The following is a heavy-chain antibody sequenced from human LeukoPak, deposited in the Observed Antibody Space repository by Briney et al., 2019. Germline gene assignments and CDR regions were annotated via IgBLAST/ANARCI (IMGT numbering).Heavy chain of an antibody. J-gene: IGHJ4*02. Sequence: SGTLFLTCAVSGGSISSTNWRSWVRQPPGKGLEWIGEINHSGSTNYNPSLKSRVTISVKTSKNQFSLKLSSVTAADTAVYYCARVTGYMIEDYFDYWGQGTLVTVSS. D-gene: IGHD3-22*01. CDR2: INHSGST. CDR3: ARVTGYMIEDYFDY. CDR1: GGSISSTNW. V-gene: IGHV4-4*02.